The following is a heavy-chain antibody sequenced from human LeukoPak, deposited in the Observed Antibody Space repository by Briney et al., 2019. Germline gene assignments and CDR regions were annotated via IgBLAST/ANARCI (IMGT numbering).Heavy chain of an antibody. J-gene: IGHJ4*02. Sequence: SETLSLTCAVSGGSISSSNWWSWVRQPPRKGLEWIGEIYHSGSTNYNPSLKSRVTISVDKSKNQFSLKLSSVTAADTAVYYCARVDSESRAYFDYWGQGTLVTVSS. CDR3: ARVDSESRAYFDY. CDR2: IYHSGST. D-gene: IGHD3/OR15-3a*01. CDR1: GGSISSSNW. V-gene: IGHV4-4*02.